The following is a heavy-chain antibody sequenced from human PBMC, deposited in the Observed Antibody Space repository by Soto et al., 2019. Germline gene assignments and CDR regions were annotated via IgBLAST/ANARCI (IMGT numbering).Heavy chain of an antibody. Sequence: GGSLRLSCAASGFTFSSYSMNWVRQAPGKGLEWVSSISSSSYIYYADPVKGRFTISRDNAKNSLYLQMNSLRAEDTAVYYCARDPDYGDFSWGQGTLVTVSS. J-gene: IGHJ5*02. CDR3: ARDPDYGDFS. CDR1: GFTFSSYS. D-gene: IGHD4-17*01. CDR2: ISSSSYI. V-gene: IGHV3-21*01.